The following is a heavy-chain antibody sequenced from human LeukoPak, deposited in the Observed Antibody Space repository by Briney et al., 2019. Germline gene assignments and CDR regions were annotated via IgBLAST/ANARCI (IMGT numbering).Heavy chain of an antibody. CDR1: GYTFTSYY. D-gene: IGHD3-10*01. V-gene: IGHV1-69*13. Sequence: SVKVSCKASGYTFTSYYVHWVRQAPGQGLEWMGGIIPIFGTANYAQKFQGRVTITADESTSTAYMELSSLRSEDTAVYYCARDRGLITMVRGVMEDYYYYYMDVWGKGTTVTISS. CDR2: IIPIFGTA. CDR3: ARDRGLITMVRGVMEDYYYYYMDV. J-gene: IGHJ6*03.